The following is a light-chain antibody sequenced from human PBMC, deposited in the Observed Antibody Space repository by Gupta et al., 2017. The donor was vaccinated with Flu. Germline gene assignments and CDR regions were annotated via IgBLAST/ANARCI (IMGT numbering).Light chain of an antibody. CDR3: AARDDSLDGPV. CDR2: SNN. Sequence: RVKIVGSGSSSNIGSNTVNWYQQFPGTAPHLVIYSNNQRPSGVPDRFSGSKSGTSASLAISGLQSEDEADYFCAARDDSLDGPVFGGGTKLTVL. CDR1: SSNIGSNT. J-gene: IGLJ2*01. V-gene: IGLV1-44*01.